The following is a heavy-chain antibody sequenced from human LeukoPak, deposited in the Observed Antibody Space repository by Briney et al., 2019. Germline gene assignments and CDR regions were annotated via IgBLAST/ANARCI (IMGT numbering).Heavy chain of an antibody. J-gene: IGHJ4*02. D-gene: IGHD1-26*01. Sequence: GESLKIFCKGSGNSFTSYWIGWVRQMPGKGLEWMGIIYPGDSDTRYSPSFQGQVTISADKSISTAYLQWSSLKASDTAMYYCARRVGSYYVPFDYWGQGTLVTVSS. CDR3: ARRVGSYYVPFDY. CDR1: GNSFTSYW. CDR2: IYPGDSDT. V-gene: IGHV5-51*01.